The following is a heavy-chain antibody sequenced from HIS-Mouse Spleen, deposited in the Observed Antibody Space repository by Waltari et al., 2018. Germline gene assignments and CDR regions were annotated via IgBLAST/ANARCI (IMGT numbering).Heavy chain of an antibody. V-gene: IGHV4-39*01. CDR1: GGSISSSSYY. CDR3: ARRAGAAAGPGYWYFDL. D-gene: IGHD6-13*01. J-gene: IGHJ2*01. Sequence: QLQLQESGPGLVKPSETLSLTCTVSGGSISSSSYYWGWIRQPPGKGLEWIGSIYYSGGTYYTPSRKSRVTISVDTSKNQFSLKLSSVTAADTAVYYCARRAGAAAGPGYWYFDLWGRGTLVTVSS. CDR2: IYYSGGT.